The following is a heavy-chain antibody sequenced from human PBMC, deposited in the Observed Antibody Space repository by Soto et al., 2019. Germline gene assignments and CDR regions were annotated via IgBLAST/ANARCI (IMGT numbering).Heavy chain of an antibody. CDR3: AVLYPYESSGYHLDY. V-gene: IGHV4-34*01. CDR2: INHSGST. CDR1: GGSFSGYY. D-gene: IGHD3-22*01. Sequence: SETLSLTCAVYGGSFSGYYWSWIRQPPGKGLEWIGEINHSGSTNYNPSLKSRVTISVDTSKNQFSLKLSSVTAADTAVYYCAVLYPYESSGYHLDYWGRGTLVTVSS. J-gene: IGHJ4*02.